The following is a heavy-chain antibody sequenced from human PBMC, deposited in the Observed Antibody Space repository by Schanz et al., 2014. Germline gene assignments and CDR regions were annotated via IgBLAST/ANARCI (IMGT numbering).Heavy chain of an antibody. D-gene: IGHD6-25*01. J-gene: IGHJ5*02. CDR1: RYTFNTYS. CDR2: MQPDSGKT. Sequence: QVLQVQSGSELKKPGASVKVSCEASRYTFNTYSLNWVRQAIGQGPEWMGWMQPDSGKTHYAEKFQGRVAMTRDVSIRTAYMELSSLASDDTAVYYCARGQRRTIGRPFGPWGQGTLVTVSS. V-gene: IGHV1-8*02. CDR3: ARGQRRTIGRPFGP.